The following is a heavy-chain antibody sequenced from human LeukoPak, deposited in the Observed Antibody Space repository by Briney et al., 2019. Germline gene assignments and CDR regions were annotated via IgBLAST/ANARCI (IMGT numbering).Heavy chain of an antibody. CDR2: IYYSGST. Sequence: PSETLSLTCTVSGGSISSYYWSWIRQPPGKGLEWIGYIYYSGSTNYNPSLKSRVTISVDTSKTQFSLKLSSVTAADTAVYYCARRGYSYGYVRQWFDPWGQGTLVTVSS. D-gene: IGHD5-18*01. CDR1: GGSISSYY. V-gene: IGHV4-59*01. J-gene: IGHJ5*02. CDR3: ARRGYSYGYVRQWFDP.